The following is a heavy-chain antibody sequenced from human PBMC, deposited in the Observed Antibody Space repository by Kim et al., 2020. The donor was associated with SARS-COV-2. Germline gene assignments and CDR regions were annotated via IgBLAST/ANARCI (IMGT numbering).Heavy chain of an antibody. V-gene: IGHV4-34*01. CDR3: ARGLGYSSGWYGGPAP. Sequence: SETLSLTCAVYGGSFSGYYWSWIRQPPGKGLEWIGEINHSGSTNYNPSLKSRVTISVDTSKNQFSLKLSSVTAADTAVYYCARGLGYSSGWYGGPAPWGQGTLVTVSS. D-gene: IGHD6-19*01. J-gene: IGHJ5*02. CDR1: GGSFSGYY. CDR2: INHSGST.